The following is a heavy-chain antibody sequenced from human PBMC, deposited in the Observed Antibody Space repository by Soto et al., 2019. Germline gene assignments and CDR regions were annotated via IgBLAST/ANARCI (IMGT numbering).Heavy chain of an antibody. V-gene: IGHV3-30-3*01. CDR1: GFTFSSYA. Sequence: GGSLRLSCAASGFTFSSYAMHWVRQAPGKGLEWVAVISYDGSNKYYVDSVKGRFTISRDNSKNTLYLQMNSLRAEDTAVYYCARDTGLFPRRTFDYWGQGTLVTVSS. J-gene: IGHJ4*02. CDR3: ARDTGLFPRRTFDY. CDR2: ISYDGSNK. D-gene: IGHD3-22*01.